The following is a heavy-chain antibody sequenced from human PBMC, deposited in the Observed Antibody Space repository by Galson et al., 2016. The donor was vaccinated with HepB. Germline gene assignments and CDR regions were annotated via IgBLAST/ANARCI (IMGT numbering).Heavy chain of an antibody. CDR3: ARDRSGYNYGSSGFGY. V-gene: IGHV1-46*01. J-gene: IGHJ4*02. Sequence: SVKVSCKASGYSFTTYHMHWVRQAPGQGLEWMGMINPSGGTTTYAQRFLDRVTLTRDTSTRTVYMELRSVRSEDTAVYFCARDRSGYNYGSSGFGYWGQGTLVTVSS. D-gene: IGHD5-18*01. CDR2: INPSGGTT. CDR1: GYSFTTYH.